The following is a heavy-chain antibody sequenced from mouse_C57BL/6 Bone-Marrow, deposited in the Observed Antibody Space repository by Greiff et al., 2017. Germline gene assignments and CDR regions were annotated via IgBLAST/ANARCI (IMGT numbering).Heavy chain of an antibody. D-gene: IGHD6-1*01. CDR1: GYTFTSYW. CDR3: AREGSAGEAY. Sequence: QVQLQQPGAELVMPGASVKLSCKASGYTFTSYWMHWVKQRPGQGLEWIGEIDPSDSYTKYTQKFKGKSTLTVDKSSSTAYMQLSSLTSEDSAVYYCAREGSAGEAYWGQGTTLTVSS. CDR2: IDPSDSYT. J-gene: IGHJ2*01. V-gene: IGHV1-69*01.